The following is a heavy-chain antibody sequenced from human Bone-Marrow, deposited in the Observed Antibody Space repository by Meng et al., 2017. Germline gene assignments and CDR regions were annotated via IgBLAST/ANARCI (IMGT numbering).Heavy chain of an antibody. D-gene: IGHD1-26*01. CDR2: ISWNSGSI. J-gene: IGHJ3*02. Sequence: GGSLRLSCAASGFTFDDYAMHWVRQAPGKGLEWVSGISWNSGSIGYADSVKGRFTISRDNSKNTLYLQMNSLKAEETAVYYCANDQVGAGNPGVDAFDIWGQGTMVTVSS. CDR1: GFTFDDYA. V-gene: IGHV3-9*01. CDR3: ANDQVGAGNPGVDAFDI.